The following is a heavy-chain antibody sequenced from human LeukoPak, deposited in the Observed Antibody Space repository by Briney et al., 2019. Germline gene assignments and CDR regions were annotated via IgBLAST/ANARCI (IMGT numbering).Heavy chain of an antibody. D-gene: IGHD1-26*01. Sequence: GGSLRLSCAASGFTVSSNHMSWVRQAPGKGLEWVSIIYSGGTTYYADSVKGRFTISRDNSKNTLYLQMNSLRAEDTAVFYCAKSSGASTFRAAFDIWGQGTMVTVSS. CDR1: GFTVSSNH. J-gene: IGHJ3*02. V-gene: IGHV3-53*01. CDR2: IYSGGTT. CDR3: AKSSGASTFRAAFDI.